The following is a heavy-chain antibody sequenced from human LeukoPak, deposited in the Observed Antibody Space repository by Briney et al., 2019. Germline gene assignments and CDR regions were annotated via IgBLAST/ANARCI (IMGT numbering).Heavy chain of an antibody. V-gene: IGHV4-39*01. CDR3: ASFSSGYLPASF. CDR1: GGSISSSSYY. Sequence: SETLSLTCTVSGGSISSSSYYWGWIRQPPGKGLEWIGSIYYSGSTYYNPSLKSRVTISVDTSKNQFPLKLSSVTAADTAVYYCASFSSGYLPASFWGQGTLVTVSS. J-gene: IGHJ4*02. D-gene: IGHD6-19*01. CDR2: IYYSGST.